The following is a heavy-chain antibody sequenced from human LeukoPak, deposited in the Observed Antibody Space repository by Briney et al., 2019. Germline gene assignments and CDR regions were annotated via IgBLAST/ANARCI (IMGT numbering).Heavy chain of an antibody. V-gene: IGHV3-30-3*01. J-gene: IGHJ4*02. CDR2: ISYDGSNK. CDR1: GFTFSSYA. D-gene: IGHD6-13*01. CDR3: ARDSHASSWYQDF. Sequence: GGSLRLSCAASGFTFSSYAIHWVRQAPGKGLEWVAVISYDGSNKYYADSVKGRFTISRDNSKNTLYLQMNSLRAEDTAVYYCARDSHASSWYQDFWGQGTLVIVSS.